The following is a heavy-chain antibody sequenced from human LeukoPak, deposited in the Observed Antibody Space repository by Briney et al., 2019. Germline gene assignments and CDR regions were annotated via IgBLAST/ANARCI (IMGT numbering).Heavy chain of an antibody. V-gene: IGHV3-23*01. CDR2: ISGSGGST. J-gene: IGHJ3*02. Sequence: GGSLRLSCAASGFTFSSYAMSWVRQAPGKGLEWVSAISGSGGSTYYADSVKGRSTISRDNSKNTLYLQMNSLRAEDAAVYYCAKEWNYYDSSGYANDAFDIWGQGTMVTVSS. CDR3: AKEWNYYDSSGYANDAFDI. D-gene: IGHD3-22*01. CDR1: GFTFSSYA.